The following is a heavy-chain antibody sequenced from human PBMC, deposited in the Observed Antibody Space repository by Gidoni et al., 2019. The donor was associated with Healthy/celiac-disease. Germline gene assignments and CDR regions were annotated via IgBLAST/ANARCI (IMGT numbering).Heavy chain of an antibody. V-gene: IGHV3-23*01. J-gene: IGHJ2*01. CDR2: IRGSGGST. CDR1: GFTFSRYA. Sequence: EVQLLESGGGLVQPGGSLRLSCAASGFTFSRYAMSWVRQAPGKGLEWVSAIRGSGGSTYYADSVKGRFTISRDNSKNTLYLQMNSLRAEDTAVYYCARGHNSSGWYIHWYFDLWGRGTLVTVSS. D-gene: IGHD6-19*01. CDR3: ARGHNSSGWYIHWYFDL.